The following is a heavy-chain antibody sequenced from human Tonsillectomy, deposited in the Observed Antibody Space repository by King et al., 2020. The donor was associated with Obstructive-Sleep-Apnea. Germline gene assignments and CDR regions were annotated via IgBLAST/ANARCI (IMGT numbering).Heavy chain of an antibody. CDR1: GFTFSNFA. D-gene: IGHD6-25*01. CDR3: AKDHGYSGAQYYFDY. CDR2: ISHDENSK. Sequence: VQLVESGGGVVQPERSLRLSCAASGFTFSNFAMHWVRQAPGKGLEWVAVISHDENSKYYAESVKGRFAISRDSSKNTLFLQMNSLRDEDTAVYYCAKDHGYSGAQYYFDYWGQGALVTVSS. V-gene: IGHV3-30*18. J-gene: IGHJ4*02.